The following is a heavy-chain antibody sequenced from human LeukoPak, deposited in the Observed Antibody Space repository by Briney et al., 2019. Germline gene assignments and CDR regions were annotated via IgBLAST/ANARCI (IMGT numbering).Heavy chain of an antibody. V-gene: IGHV3-53*01. CDR1: GFTVSSNY. J-gene: IGHJ4*02. CDR2: IYSGGST. D-gene: IGHD3-22*01. Sequence: PGGSLRLSCAASGFTVSSNYMSWVRQAPGKGLEWVSVIYSGGSTYYADSVKGRFTISRDNAKNSLYLQMNSLRAEDTAVYYCARDWSRLSGYDSSGYYLWDYWGQGTLVTVSS. CDR3: ARDWSRLSGYDSSGYYLWDY.